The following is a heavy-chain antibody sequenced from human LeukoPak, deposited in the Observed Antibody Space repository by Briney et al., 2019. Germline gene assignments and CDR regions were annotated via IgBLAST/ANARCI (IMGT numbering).Heavy chain of an antibody. J-gene: IGHJ3*02. CDR3: ARGQRYCSSTSCYRGAFDI. D-gene: IGHD2-2*02. CDR2: ISAYNGNT. Sequence: GASVKVSCKASGYTFTSYGISWVRQAPGQGLEWMGWISAYNGNTNYAQKFQGRVTMTRDTSTSTVYMELSSLRSEDTAVYYCARGQRYCSSTSCYRGAFDIWGQGTMVTVSS. V-gene: IGHV1-18*01. CDR1: GYTFTSYG.